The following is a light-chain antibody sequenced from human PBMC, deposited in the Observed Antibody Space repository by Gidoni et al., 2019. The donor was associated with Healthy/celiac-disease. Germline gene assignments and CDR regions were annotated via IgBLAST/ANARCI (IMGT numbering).Light chain of an antibody. V-gene: IGLV1-47*02. CDR2: SNN. Sequence: QSVLTQPPSASGTPGQRFTISCSGSSSNLGSNYVYWYQQLPGTAPKLLIYSNNQRPSGVPDRFSGSKSGTSASLAISGLRSEDEADYYCAAWDDSLSGPVVFGGGTKLTVL. CDR1: SSNLGSNY. J-gene: IGLJ2*01. CDR3: AAWDDSLSGPVV.